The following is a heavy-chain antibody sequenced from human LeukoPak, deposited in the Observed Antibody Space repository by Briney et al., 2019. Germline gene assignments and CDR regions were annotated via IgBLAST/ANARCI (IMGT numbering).Heavy chain of an antibody. CDR3: ANLCSSTSCTYGDY. D-gene: IGHD2-2*01. CDR2: IWFDGSKK. CDR1: GDIFSSYG. J-gene: IGHJ4*02. Sequence: GGSLRLSCAVSGDIFSSYGMHWVRQAPGKGLEWVAVIWFDGSKKYYTDSVKGRFTISRDNSKNTMYLQMNSLRAEDTAVYYCANLCSSTSCTYGDYWGQGTLVTVSS. V-gene: IGHV3-33*06.